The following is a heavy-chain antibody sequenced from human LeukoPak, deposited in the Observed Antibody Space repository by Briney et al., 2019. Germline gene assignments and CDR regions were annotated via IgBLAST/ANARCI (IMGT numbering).Heavy chain of an antibody. CDR3: AIHEPLSEDN. Sequence: GGSLRLSGAASGFTFSNYGMHWVRQAPGKGLEWVTFIRYDGSNKYYADYIKGRFTISRDNSKNTLYLQMNSLRAEDTAVYYCAIHEPLSEDNWGQGTLVTVSS. CDR1: GFTFSNYG. CDR2: IRYDGSNK. J-gene: IGHJ4*02. D-gene: IGHD2/OR15-2a*01. V-gene: IGHV3-30*02.